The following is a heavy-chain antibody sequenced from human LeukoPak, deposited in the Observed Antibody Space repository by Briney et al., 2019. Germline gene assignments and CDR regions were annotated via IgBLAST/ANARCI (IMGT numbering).Heavy chain of an antibody. CDR3: ASTPVGYCSSTSCSWFDP. V-gene: IGHV1-69*04. CDR2: IIPILGIA. J-gene: IGHJ5*02. CDR1: GGTFSSYA. D-gene: IGHD2-2*01. Sequence: SVKVSCEASGGTFSSYAISWVRQAPGQGLEWMGRIIPILGIANYAQKFQGRVTITADKSTSTAYMELSSLRSEDTAVYYCASTPVGYCSSTSCSWFDPWGQGTLVTVSS.